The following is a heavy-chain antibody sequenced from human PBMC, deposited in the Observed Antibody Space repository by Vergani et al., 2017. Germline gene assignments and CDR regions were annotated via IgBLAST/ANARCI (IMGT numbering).Heavy chain of an antibody. CDR3: AREEGYXYGSGSYFYNWFDP. CDR1: GGSISSGDYY. CDR2: IYYSGST. D-gene: IGHD3-10*01. Sequence: QVQLQESGPGLVKPSQTLCLTCTVSGGSISSGDYYWSWIRQPPGKGLEWIGYIYYSGSTYYNPSLKSRVTISVDTSKNQFSLKLSSVTAADTAVYYCAREEGYXYGSGSYFYNWFDPWGQGTLVTVSS. V-gene: IGHV4-30-4*08. J-gene: IGHJ5*02.